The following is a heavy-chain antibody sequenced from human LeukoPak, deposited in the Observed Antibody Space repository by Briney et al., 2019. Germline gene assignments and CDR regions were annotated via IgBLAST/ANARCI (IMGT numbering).Heavy chain of an antibody. D-gene: IGHD2-2*02. CDR1: GFTFSSYV. Sequence: GRSLRLSCAASGFTFSSYVMHWVRQAPGKGLEWVAAISYDGSNKYYADSVKGRFTISRDNSKNTVYLQMNSLRPEDTAVYYCARDSPAVYCSSTSCYKYFFDYWGQGTLVTVSS. CDR2: ISYDGSNK. J-gene: IGHJ4*02. V-gene: IGHV3-30-3*01. CDR3: ARDSPAVYCSSTSCYKYFFDY.